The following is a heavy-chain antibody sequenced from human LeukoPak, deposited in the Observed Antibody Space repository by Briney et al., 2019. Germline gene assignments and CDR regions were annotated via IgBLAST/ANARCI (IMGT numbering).Heavy chain of an antibody. CDR1: GFTFSSYS. J-gene: IGHJ4*02. CDR3: ALIAAAVYFDY. V-gene: IGHV3-21*01. D-gene: IGHD6-13*01. CDR2: ISSSSRYI. Sequence: GSLRLSCAASGFTFSSYSMNWVRQAPGKGLEWVSSISSSSRYIYYADSVKGRFTISRDNAKNSLYLQMNSLRAEDTAVYYCALIAAAVYFDYWGQGTLVTVSS.